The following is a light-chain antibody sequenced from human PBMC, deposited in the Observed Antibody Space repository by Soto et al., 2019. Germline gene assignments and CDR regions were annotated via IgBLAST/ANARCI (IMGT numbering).Light chain of an antibody. CDR1: QSISSY. V-gene: IGKV1-39*01. J-gene: IGKJ4*01. CDR2: AAS. CDR3: QQSYSTPFT. Sequence: DIQMTQSPSSLSASVGDRVTITVRASQSISSYLNWYQQKPGKAPKLLIYAASSLQSGVPSRFSGSGSGTDFTLTISSLQPEDFATYYCQQSYSTPFTFGGGTKV.